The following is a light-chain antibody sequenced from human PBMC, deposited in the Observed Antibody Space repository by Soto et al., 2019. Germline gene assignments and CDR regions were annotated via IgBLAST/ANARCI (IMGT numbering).Light chain of an antibody. CDR2: DVS. CDR1: QDIRGA. J-gene: IGKJ5*01. CDR3: QQFNTYPIT. Sequence: ALQLTQSPSSLSASVGDRVTITCRASQDIRGALAWYQQKPGKAPKLLIYDVSSLESGVPSRFSGSGSGTDFTLTISSLQPEDFATYYCQQFNTYPITFDQGTRLEIK. V-gene: IGKV1-13*02.